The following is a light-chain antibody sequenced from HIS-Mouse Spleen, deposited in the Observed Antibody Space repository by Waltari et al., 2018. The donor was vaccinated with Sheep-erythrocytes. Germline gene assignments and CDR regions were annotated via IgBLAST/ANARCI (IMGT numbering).Light chain of an antibody. CDR3: CSYAGSYTWV. CDR2: DVS. J-gene: IGLJ3*02. Sequence: QSALTQPRSVSGSPGQSVPIPCPGPSSDVGGYNHVSWYQQHPGKAPKLMIDDVSKRPAGVPDRFSGSKSGNTASLTISGLQAEDEADYYCCSYAGSYTWVFGGGTKLTVL. V-gene: IGLV2-11*01. CDR1: SSDVGGYNH.